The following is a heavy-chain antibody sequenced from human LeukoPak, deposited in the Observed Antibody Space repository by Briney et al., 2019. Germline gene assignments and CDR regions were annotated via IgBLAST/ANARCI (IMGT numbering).Heavy chain of an antibody. CDR3: AKASYSGSFDY. D-gene: IGHD1-26*01. V-gene: IGHV3-30-3*01. J-gene: IGHJ4*02. Sequence: GGSLRLSCAASGFTFSSFAMHWVRQAPGKGLEWVAVISYDGSHKYHADSVKGRFTISRDNSKNTLDLQMNSLRTEDTAVYYCAKASYSGSFDYWGQGTLVTVSS. CDR1: GFTFSSFA. CDR2: ISYDGSHK.